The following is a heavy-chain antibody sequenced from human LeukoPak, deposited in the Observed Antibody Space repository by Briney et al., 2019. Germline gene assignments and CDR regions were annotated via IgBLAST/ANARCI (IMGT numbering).Heavy chain of an antibody. CDR1: GSRFTSYW. J-gene: IGHJ3*02. CDR3: AMNYYDSSGYLGTDAFDI. D-gene: IGHD3-22*01. V-gene: IGHV5-51*01. CDR2: IYPGDSDT. Sequence: GGSLQISCQGSGSRFTSYWIGWVRRLPGKGLEWMGIIYPGDSDTRYSPSFQGQVTISADKSISTAYLQWSSLKASDTAMYYCAMNYYDSSGYLGTDAFDIWGQGTMVTVSS.